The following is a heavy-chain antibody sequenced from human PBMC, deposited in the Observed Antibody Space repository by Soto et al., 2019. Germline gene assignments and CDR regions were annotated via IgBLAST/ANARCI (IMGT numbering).Heavy chain of an antibody. Sequence: QVQLVESGGGVVQPGRSLRLSCAASGFTFSSYGIHWVRQAPGKGLEWVALIWYDGSNKYYADSVKGRFTISRDNSKDPLYLQMNSLRVEDTAVYYWASRGVAAVDFDYWGQGTLVTVSS. CDR2: IWYDGSNK. V-gene: IGHV3-33*01. CDR1: GFTFSSYG. J-gene: IGHJ4*02. CDR3: ASRGVAAVDFDY. D-gene: IGHD6-13*01.